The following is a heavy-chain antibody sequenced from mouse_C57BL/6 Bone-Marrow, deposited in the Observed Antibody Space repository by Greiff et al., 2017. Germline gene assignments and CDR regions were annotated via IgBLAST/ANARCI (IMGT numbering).Heavy chain of an antibody. CDR2: INPGSGGT. D-gene: IGHD2-4*01. V-gene: IGHV1-54*01. CDR3: ASPRSTSITRGGYYYAMDY. CDR1: GYAFTNYL. J-gene: IGHJ4*01. Sequence: VQLQESGAELVRPGTSVKVSCKASGYAFTNYLIEWVKQRPGQGLEWIGVINPGSGGTNYNEKFKGKATLTADKSSSTAYMQLSSLTSEDSAVYFCASPRSTSITRGGYYYAMDYWGQGTSVTVSS.